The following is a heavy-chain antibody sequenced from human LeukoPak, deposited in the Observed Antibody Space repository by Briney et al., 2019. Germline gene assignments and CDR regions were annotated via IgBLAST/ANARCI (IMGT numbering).Heavy chain of an antibody. CDR1: GGSISSGGYS. CDR3: ARARRGMDV. CDR2: IYHSGST. D-gene: IGHD6-6*01. J-gene: IGHJ6*02. Sequence: SETLSLTCAVSGGSISSGGYSWRWIRQPPGKGLEWIGYIYHSGSTYYNPSLKSRVTISVDRSKNQFSLKLSSVTAADTAVYYCARARRGMDVWGQGTTVTVSS. V-gene: IGHV4-30-2*01.